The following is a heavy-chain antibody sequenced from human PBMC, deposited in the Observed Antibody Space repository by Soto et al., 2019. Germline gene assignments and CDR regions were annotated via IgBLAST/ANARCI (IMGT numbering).Heavy chain of an antibody. CDR2: IVPMFGTA. CDR1: GATFGNTA. V-gene: IGHV1-69*12. D-gene: IGHD3-3*01. Sequence: QVQLVQSGAEVKKPGSSVNVSCKTSGATFGNTAVTWVRQTPGQGLEWMGGIVPMFGTANYAQKFQGRVTITADESTNTACMELSSLRSDDTAVYYCARDGDPGYAFWSGPLGGGRFDPWGQGTLVTVSS. CDR3: ARDGDPGYAFWSGPLGGGRFDP. J-gene: IGHJ5*02.